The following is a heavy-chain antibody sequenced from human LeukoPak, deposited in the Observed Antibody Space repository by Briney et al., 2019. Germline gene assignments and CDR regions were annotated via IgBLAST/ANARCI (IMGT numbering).Heavy chain of an antibody. D-gene: IGHD3-16*01. CDR1: GVPISRYY. V-gene: IGHV4-4*07. CDR2: LYPSGSP. J-gene: IGHJ4*02. Sequence: SETLSLTCTVSGVPISRYYGLWIRQPAGKGLECIGRLYPSGSPNYNPSLKTRVTISVDAYKHQFPLTLSSVTAADTAVFHCSIYVWGRPGFDYWGQGTLVTVSS. CDR3: SIYVWGRPGFDY.